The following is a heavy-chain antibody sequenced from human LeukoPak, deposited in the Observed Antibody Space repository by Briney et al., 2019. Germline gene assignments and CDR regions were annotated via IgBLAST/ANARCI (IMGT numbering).Heavy chain of an antibody. J-gene: IGHJ4*02. Sequence: ASVKVSCKASGYTFTSYYMHWVRQAPGQGLEWMGIINPSGGSTSYAQKFQGRVTMTRDTSTSTVYMELSSLRSEDTAVYYCARDRGGIVVVPAASDYWGQGTLVTVSS. D-gene: IGHD2-2*01. CDR3: ARDRGGIVVVPAASDY. CDR1: GYTFTSYY. CDR2: INPSGGST. V-gene: IGHV1-46*01.